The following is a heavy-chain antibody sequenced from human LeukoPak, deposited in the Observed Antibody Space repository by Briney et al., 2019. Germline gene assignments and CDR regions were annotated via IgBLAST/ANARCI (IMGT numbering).Heavy chain of an antibody. CDR3: ARAPERGTVDY. J-gene: IGHJ4*02. CDR2: ISDGGGTI. V-gene: IGHV3-48*03. Sequence: GGSLRLSCAASGFTFSSYEMNWVRQAPGKGLEWVSHISDGGGTIHYADSVKGRFTISRDNAKNSLFLQMNSLRAEDTAVYYCARAPERGTVDYWGRGTLVTVSS. CDR1: GFTFSSYE. D-gene: IGHD1-1*01.